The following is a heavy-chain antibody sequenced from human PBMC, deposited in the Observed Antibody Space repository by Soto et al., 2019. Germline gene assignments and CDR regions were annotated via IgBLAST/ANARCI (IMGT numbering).Heavy chain of an antibody. J-gene: IGHJ6*02. Sequence: KPSETLSLTCTVSGGSISSYYWSWIRQPPGKGLEWIGYIYYSGSTNYNPSLKSRVTISVDTSKNQFSLKLSSVTAADTAVYYCARDLLVATTGYGMDVWGQGTTVTVSS. CDR1: GGSISSYY. D-gene: IGHD5-12*01. V-gene: IGHV4-59*01. CDR2: IYYSGST. CDR3: ARDLLVATTGYGMDV.